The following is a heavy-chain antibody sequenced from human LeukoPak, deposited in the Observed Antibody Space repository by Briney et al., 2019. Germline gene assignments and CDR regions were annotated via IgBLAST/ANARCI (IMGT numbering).Heavy chain of an antibody. Sequence: ASMKVSCKVSGYTLTELSMHWVRQAPGKGLEWMGGFDPEDGETIYAQKFQGRVTMTEDTSTDTAYMELSSLRSEDTAVYYCATDLLWGEQWLDKTDYWGQGTLVTVSS. CDR3: ATDLLWGEQWLDKTDY. J-gene: IGHJ4*02. CDR2: FDPEDGET. V-gene: IGHV1-24*01. CDR1: GYTLTELS. D-gene: IGHD6-19*01.